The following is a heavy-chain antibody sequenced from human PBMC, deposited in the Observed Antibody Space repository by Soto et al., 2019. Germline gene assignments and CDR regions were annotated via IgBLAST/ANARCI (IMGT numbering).Heavy chain of an antibody. CDR1: GYTFTDYY. CDR3: ARDTSTSWSWLDP. J-gene: IGHJ5*02. D-gene: IGHD6-13*01. CDR2: INPHSGDT. Sequence: ASVKVSCKTSGYTFTDYYIHWVRQAPGQGLEWMGWINPHSGDTKYAQRFQARVTMTRDTSISTAYMELRRLRSDDRAVYYCARDTSTSWSWLDPSGQGTMVTVYS. V-gene: IGHV1-2*02.